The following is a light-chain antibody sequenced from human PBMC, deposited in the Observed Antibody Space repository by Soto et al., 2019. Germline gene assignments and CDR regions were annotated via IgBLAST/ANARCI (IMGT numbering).Light chain of an antibody. V-gene: IGLV2-8*01. CDR2: EVS. J-gene: IGLJ3*02. CDR1: SSDVGAYNY. Sequence: QSALPQPPSASGSPGQSVTISCTGTSSDVGAYNYVSWYQQYPGKAPKLMIYEVSKRPSGVPDRFSGSKSGKTASLTVSGLQPEDEADYYCTSYAGSNIWVFGGGTKVTVL. CDR3: TSYAGSNIWV.